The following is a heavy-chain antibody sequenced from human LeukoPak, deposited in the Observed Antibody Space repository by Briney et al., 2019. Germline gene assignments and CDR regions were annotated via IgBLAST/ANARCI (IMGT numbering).Heavy chain of an antibody. Sequence: GGSLRLSCAASGFTFSNYNMNWVRQAPGKGLEWVSVISGSGGTTYYADSVKGRFTISRDSSKNTLYLQMNSLRAEDTAVYYCAKVSGGGLYYDGMDVWGQGTTVTVSS. J-gene: IGHJ6*02. CDR3: AKVSGGGLYYDGMDV. CDR2: ISGSGGTT. D-gene: IGHD1-14*01. V-gene: IGHV3-23*01. CDR1: GFTFSNYN.